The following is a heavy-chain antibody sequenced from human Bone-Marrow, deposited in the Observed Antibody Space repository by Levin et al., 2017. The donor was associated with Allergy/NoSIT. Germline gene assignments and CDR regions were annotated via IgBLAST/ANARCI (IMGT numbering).Heavy chain of an antibody. V-gene: IGHV3-48*01. Sequence: PGASVKVSCAASGFTFSSYSMNWVRQAPGKGLEWVSYISSSSSTIYYADSVKGRFTISRDNAKNSLYLQMNSLRAEDTAVYYCARTSWGATTGYWGQGTLVTVSS. D-gene: IGHD1-26*01. CDR1: GFTFSSYS. CDR3: ARTSWGATTGY. J-gene: IGHJ4*02. CDR2: ISSSSSTI.